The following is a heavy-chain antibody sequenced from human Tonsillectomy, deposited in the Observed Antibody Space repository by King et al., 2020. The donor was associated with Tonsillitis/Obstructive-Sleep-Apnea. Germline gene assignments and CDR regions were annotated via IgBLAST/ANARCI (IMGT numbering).Heavy chain of an antibody. CDR1: GGSVSSVSYY. V-gene: IGHV4-61*01. J-gene: IGHJ4*02. CDR2: IHYSGST. CDR3: ARSPLVSYFDY. Sequence: VPLQESGPGLVKPSETLSLTCTVSGGSVSSVSYYWTWIRQPPGKGLEWIGYIHYSGSTNYNPSLKSRVTISVDTSKNQFSQKLSSVTAADTAVYYCARSPLVSYFDYWGQGTLVTVSS. D-gene: IGHD2-21*01.